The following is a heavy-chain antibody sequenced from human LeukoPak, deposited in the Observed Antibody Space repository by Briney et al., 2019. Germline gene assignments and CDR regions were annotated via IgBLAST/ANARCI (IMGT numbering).Heavy chain of an antibody. Sequence: SQTLSLTCTVSGGSISSGDYYWSWIRQPPGKGLEWIGYIYYSGSTYYNPSLKSRVTISVDTSKNQFSLKLSSVTAADTAVYYCARAIVATIGYYFDYWGQGTLVTVSS. CDR1: GGSISSGDYY. CDR2: IYYSGST. V-gene: IGHV4-30-4*01. J-gene: IGHJ4*02. D-gene: IGHD5-12*01. CDR3: ARAIVATIGYYFDY.